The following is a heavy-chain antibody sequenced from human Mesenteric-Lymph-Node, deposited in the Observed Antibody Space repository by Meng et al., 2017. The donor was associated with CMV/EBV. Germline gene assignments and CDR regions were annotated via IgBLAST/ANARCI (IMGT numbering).Heavy chain of an antibody. V-gene: IGHV1-18*01. CDR3: ARRIVGATGGGWFDP. CDR2: ISAYNGIT. J-gene: IGHJ5*02. D-gene: IGHD1-26*01. CDR1: GYTFTSYG. Sequence: ASVKVSCKASGYTFTSYGISWVRQAPGQGLEWMGWISAYNGITNYAQKLQGRVTMTTDTSTSTAYMELRSLRSDDTAVYYCARRIVGATGGGWFDPWGQGTLVTVSS.